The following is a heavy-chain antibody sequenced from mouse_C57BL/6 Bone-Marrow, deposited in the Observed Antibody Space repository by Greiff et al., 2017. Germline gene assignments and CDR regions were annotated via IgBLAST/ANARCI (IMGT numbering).Heavy chain of an antibody. D-gene: IGHD2-3*01. CDR2: INPSTGGT. Sequence: EVQLQQSGPELVKPGASVKISCTASGYSFTGYYMNWVKQSPEQSLAWIGEINPSTGGTPYNQKFKATATLTVDNSSSTAYMQLKSLTSEDSAGYYCARGGIDDGDPDGGADWGQGTLGTVSA. CDR1: GYSFTGYY. CDR3: ARGGIDDGDPDGGAD. V-gene: IGHV1-42*01. J-gene: IGHJ3*01.